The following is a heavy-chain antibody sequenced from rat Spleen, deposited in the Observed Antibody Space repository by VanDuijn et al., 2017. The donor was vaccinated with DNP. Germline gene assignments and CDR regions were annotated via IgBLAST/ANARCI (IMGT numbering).Heavy chain of an antibody. CDR3: TKDFERGY. CDR2: ISASGGST. CDR1: GFTFSYYG. Sequence: EVQLVESGGGLVQPGRSLKLSCAASGFTFSYYGMAWVRQAPKKGLEWVASISASGGSTSYRDSVKGRFTISRDNAKSTLYLQMDSLRSKDTATYYCTKDFERGYWGQGVMVTVSS. J-gene: IGHJ2*01. V-gene: IGHV5-27*01. D-gene: IGHD1-11*01.